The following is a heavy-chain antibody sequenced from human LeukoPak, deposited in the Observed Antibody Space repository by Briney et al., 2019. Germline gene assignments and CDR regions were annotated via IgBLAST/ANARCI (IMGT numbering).Heavy chain of an antibody. CDR2: IGTAGDT. J-gene: IGHJ6*02. CDR3: ARGTHVRRPIGYYYGMDV. D-gene: IGHD2-15*01. V-gene: IGHV3-13*01. CDR1: GFTFSSYD. Sequence: SGGSLRLSCAASGFTFSSYDMHWVRQATGKGLEWVSAIGTAGDTYYPGSVKGRFTISRENAKNSLYLQMNSLRAGDTAVYYCARGTHVRRPIGYYYGMDVWGQGTTVTVSS.